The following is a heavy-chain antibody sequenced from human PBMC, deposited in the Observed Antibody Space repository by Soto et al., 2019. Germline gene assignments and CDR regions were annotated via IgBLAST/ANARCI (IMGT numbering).Heavy chain of an antibody. Sequence: SETLSLTCSVSGDSISNDTSYWAWLRQPPGKGLEWIGSVYYTGTTYYRPSLRSRVTVFVDSSKNQFSLKLRSVTAADTAVYYCARSNLHFQVVVAAQNWFDPWGQGTRVTVSS. D-gene: IGHD2-15*01. CDR2: VYYTGTT. CDR1: GDSISNDTSY. J-gene: IGHJ5*02. V-gene: IGHV4-39*01. CDR3: ARSNLHFQVVVAAQNWFDP.